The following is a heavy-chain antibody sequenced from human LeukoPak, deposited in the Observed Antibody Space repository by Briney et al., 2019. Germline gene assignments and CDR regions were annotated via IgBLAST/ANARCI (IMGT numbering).Heavy chain of an antibody. CDR1: GITVSSNY. V-gene: IGHV3-66*01. CDR2: IYSGGNT. J-gene: IGHJ4*02. Sequence: GGSLRLSCAASGITVSSNYMSWVRQAPGKGLEWVSIIYSGGNTNYADSVRGRFTISRDNSKNTVYLQMNSLRAEDTAVYYCAKTTGNIVGAYFDYWGQGTLVTVSS. D-gene: IGHD1-26*01. CDR3: AKTTGNIVGAYFDY.